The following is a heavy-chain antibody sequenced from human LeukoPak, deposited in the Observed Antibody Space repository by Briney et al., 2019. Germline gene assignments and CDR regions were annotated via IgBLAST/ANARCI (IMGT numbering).Heavy chain of an antibody. CDR1: GYTFTGYY. CDR3: ARVDIVVVPAAIQLWWAFDY. CDR2: INPNSGGT. D-gene: IGHD2-2*01. J-gene: IGHJ4*02. Sequence: GASVKVSCKASGYTFTGYYMHWMRQAPGQGLEWMGWINPNSGGTSYAQKFQGRVTMTRDTSISTAYMELSRLRSDDTAVYYCARVDIVVVPAAIQLWWAFDYWGQGTLVTVSS. V-gene: IGHV1-2*02.